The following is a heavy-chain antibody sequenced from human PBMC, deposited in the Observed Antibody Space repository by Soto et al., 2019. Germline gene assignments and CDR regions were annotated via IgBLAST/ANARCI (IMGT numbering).Heavy chain of an antibody. CDR3: ARQRVLSTNMFLTSFDP. CDR1: GGSINSSDHF. CDR2: VYYTETT. Sequence: PSETLSLTCSLSGGSINSSDHFWGWIRQTPGKGLEWIGSVYYTETTYYNPSLKSPVTISVETSRNTFSLKVNSVTAADTGIYYCARQRVLSTNMFLTSFDPWGQGTLVTVSS. J-gene: IGHJ5*02. V-gene: IGHV4-39*01. D-gene: IGHD3-10*02.